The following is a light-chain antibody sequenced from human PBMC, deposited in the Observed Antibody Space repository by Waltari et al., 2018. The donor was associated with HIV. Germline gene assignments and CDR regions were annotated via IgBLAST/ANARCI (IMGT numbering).Light chain of an antibody. Sequence: SSELTQDPAVSVALGQTVRITCQGDSLRSYYASWYQQKPGQASVLVIYGKNNPPSGIPDRFSGSSSGNTASLTITGAQAEDEADYYCNSRDSSGNHQSVFGTGTKVTVL. CDR1: SLRSYY. V-gene: IGLV3-19*01. CDR2: GKN. CDR3: NSRDSSGNHQSV. J-gene: IGLJ1*01.